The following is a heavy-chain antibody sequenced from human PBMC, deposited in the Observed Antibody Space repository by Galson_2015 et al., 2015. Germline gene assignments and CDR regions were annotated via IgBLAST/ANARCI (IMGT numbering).Heavy chain of an antibody. J-gene: IGHJ6*03. V-gene: IGHV3-74*01. CDR3: ARVGGYCGSTSCSARYYYYYYMDV. CDR1: GFTFSSYW. CDR2: INSDGSST. D-gene: IGHD2-2*01. Sequence: SLRLSCAASGFTFSSYWMHWVRQAPGKGLVWVSRINSDGSSTNYADSVKGRFTISRDNAKNTLYLQMNSLRAEDTAVYYCARVGGYCGSTSCSARYYYYYYMDVWGTGTPVTVSS.